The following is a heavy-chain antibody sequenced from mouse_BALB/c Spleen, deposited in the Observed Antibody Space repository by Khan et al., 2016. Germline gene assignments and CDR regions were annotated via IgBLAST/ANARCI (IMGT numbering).Heavy chain of an antibody. D-gene: IGHD2-4*01. Sequence: QVQLQQPGAELVRPGASVKLSCKASGYTFTSYWINWMKQRPGQGLEWIGNIYPSDIYTNYNQKFKDKATLTVDKSSSTAYMQLSSPTSEDSAIYYCTRGESTMSRGFAYWGQGTLVTVSA. CDR3: TRGESTMSRGFAY. CDR1: GYTFTSYW. V-gene: IGHV1-69*02. J-gene: IGHJ3*01. CDR2: IYPSDIYT.